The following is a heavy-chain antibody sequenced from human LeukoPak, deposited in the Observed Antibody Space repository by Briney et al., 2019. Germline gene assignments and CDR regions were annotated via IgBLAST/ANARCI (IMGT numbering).Heavy chain of an antibody. V-gene: IGHV4-4*07. J-gene: IGHJ4*02. CDR1: GVSISNYF. D-gene: IGHD2-15*01. CDR3: ARGQGHCSGGTCYSKWVDY. Sequence: SETLSLTCTVSGVSISNYFWSWIRQPAGKGLEWIGRTYTSGTTNYNPSLKSRVTMSVDTSKNQFSLRLRSVTAADTAVYYCARGQGHCSGGTCYSKWVDYWGQGTLVTVSS. CDR2: TYTSGTT.